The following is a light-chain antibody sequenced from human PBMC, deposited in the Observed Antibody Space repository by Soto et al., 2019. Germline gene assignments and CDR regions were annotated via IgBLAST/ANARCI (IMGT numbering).Light chain of an antibody. V-gene: IGKV2-28*01. J-gene: IGKJ4*01. Sequence: DIVMTQSPLFLPVTPGEPASISCRSSQSLLHSNGYNYLDWYLQKPGQSPQLLIYLGSNRASGVPDRFSGSGSGTDFTLKISRVEAEDVGVYYCIQTLQTPLTFGGGTEVEIK. CDR1: QSLLHSNGYNY. CDR2: LGS. CDR3: IQTLQTPLT.